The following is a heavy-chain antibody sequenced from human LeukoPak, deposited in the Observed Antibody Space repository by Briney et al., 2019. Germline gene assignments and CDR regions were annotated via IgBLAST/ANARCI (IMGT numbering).Heavy chain of an antibody. CDR2: ISYDGGNK. D-gene: IGHD4-17*01. V-gene: IGHV3-30*03. CDR1: GFTFSSYG. Sequence: GGSLRLSCAASGFTFSSYGMHWVRQAPGKGLEWVAVISYDGGNKYYADSVKGRFTISRDNSKNTLYLQVNSLRAEDTAVYYCARDSRFGDVPFDYWGQGTLVTVSS. J-gene: IGHJ4*02. CDR3: ARDSRFGDVPFDY.